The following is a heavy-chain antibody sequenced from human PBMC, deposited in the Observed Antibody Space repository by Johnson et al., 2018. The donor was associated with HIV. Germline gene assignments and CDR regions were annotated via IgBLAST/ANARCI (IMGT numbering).Heavy chain of an antibody. CDR2: LNWNGGSI. V-gene: IGHV3-20*04. CDR3: ASTLTGDFGAFDI. J-gene: IGHJ3*02. D-gene: IGHD7-27*01. Sequence: VQLVESGGGVVRPGGSLRLSCAASGFTFNDYGMSWVRLAPGKGLEWVSGLNWNGGSIGYADSVKGRFTISRDNAKNSLYLQMNSLRAEDTALYYCASTLTGDFGAFDIWGQGTMATVSS. CDR1: GFTFNDYG.